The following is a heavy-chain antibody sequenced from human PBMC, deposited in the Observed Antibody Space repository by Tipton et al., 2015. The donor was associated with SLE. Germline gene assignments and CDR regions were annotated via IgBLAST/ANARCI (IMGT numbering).Heavy chain of an antibody. V-gene: IGHV4-4*02. CDR1: GDSVSSDKW. J-gene: IGHJ4*02. Sequence: TLSLTCDVSGDSVSSDKWWSWVRQSPGKGLEWIGEIHRRGSTNYNPSVKSRVTISLDTSKNQFSLRLTSVTAADTAVYYCASVREGYNYDFDNWGQGTLVSVSP. CDR3: ASVREGYNYDFDN. CDR2: IHRRGST. D-gene: IGHD5-24*01.